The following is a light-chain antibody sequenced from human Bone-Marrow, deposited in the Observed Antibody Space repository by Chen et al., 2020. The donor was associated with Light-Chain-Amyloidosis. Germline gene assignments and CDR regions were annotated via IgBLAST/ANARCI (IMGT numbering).Light chain of an antibody. Sequence: SYELTQPPSVSVSPGQTARITCSGDDLPTKYAYWYQQKPGQAPVLGIHRDTERPSGISERFSGSSSRTTATLTISGVQAEDEADYHCQSADSSGTYEVIFGGGTKLTVL. V-gene: IGLV3-25*03. CDR2: RDT. CDR1: DLPTKY. J-gene: IGLJ2*01. CDR3: QSADSSGTYEVI.